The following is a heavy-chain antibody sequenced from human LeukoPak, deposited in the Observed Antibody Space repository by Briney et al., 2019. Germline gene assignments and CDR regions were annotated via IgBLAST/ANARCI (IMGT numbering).Heavy chain of an antibody. D-gene: IGHD6-13*01. V-gene: IGHV3-21*01. CDR2: ISSSSSYI. Sequence: GGSLRLSCAASGLTFSSYSTNWVRQAPGKGLEWVSSISSSSSYIYYADSVKGRFTISRDNAKNSLYLQMNSLRAEDTAVYYCARIPNIAAAGTSFDYWGQGTLVTVSS. CDR1: GLTFSSYS. CDR3: ARIPNIAAAGTSFDY. J-gene: IGHJ4*02.